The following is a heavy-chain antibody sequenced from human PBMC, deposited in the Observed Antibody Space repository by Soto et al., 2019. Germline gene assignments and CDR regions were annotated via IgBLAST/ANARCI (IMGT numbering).Heavy chain of an antibody. J-gene: IGHJ4*02. CDR3: AVAVTGSRSPLAH. Sequence: KVSCKASGGTFSSNAISWVRQAPGQGLEWMGGIIPIYASPNYAQTFQGRVTVTADKATSTAYLELSRLKFADSAIYYCAVAVTGSRSPLAHWGQGTLVTVSS. V-gene: IGHV1-69*06. CDR2: IIPIYASP. CDR1: GGTFSSNA. D-gene: IGHD3-9*01.